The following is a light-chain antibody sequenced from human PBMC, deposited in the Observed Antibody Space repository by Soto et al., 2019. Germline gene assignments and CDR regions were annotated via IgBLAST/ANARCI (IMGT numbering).Light chain of an antibody. CDR2: EVS. CDR1: SSDVGGYNY. V-gene: IGLV2-14*01. CDR3: SSYTSSSTLE. J-gene: IGLJ3*02. Sequence: QSALTQPASVSGSPGQSITISCTRTSSDVGGYNYVSWYQQHPGKAPKLMIYEVSNRPSGVSNRFSGSKSGNTASLTISVLQDEDEDDYYCSSYTSSSTLEFGGGTKLTGL.